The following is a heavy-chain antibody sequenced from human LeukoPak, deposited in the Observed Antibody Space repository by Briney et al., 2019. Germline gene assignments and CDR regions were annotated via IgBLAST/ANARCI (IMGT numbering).Heavy chain of an antibody. Sequence: ASVKVSCKASGYSFTNYGITWVRQAPGQGLEWMGWISAYNGNTNYAQKFQGRVTMTTDTSTSTAYMELRSLRSDDTAMYYCARDRMDTGTYFDYWGQGTLVTVSS. V-gene: IGHV1-18*01. CDR3: ARDRMDTGTYFDY. CDR1: GYSFTNYG. J-gene: IGHJ4*02. CDR2: ISAYNGNT. D-gene: IGHD5-18*01.